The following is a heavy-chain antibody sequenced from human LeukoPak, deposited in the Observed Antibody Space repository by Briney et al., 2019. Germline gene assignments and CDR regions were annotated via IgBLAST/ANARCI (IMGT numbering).Heavy chain of an antibody. V-gene: IGHV1-18*01. Sequence: ASVKVSCKASGYTFTSYGISWVRQAPGQGLEWMGWISAYNGNTNYAQKLQGRVTMTTDTSTSTAYMELRSLRSDDTAVYYCARDPPRNYYGSGRGDYWGQGTLVTVSS. CDR3: ARDPPRNYYGSGRGDY. D-gene: IGHD3-10*01. J-gene: IGHJ4*02. CDR2: ISAYNGNT. CDR1: GYTFTSYG.